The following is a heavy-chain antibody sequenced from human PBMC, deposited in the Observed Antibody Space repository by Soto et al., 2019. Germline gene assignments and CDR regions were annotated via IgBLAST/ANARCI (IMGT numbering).Heavy chain of an antibody. CDR2: ISAYNGNT. J-gene: IGHJ4*02. Sequence: ASVKVSCKASGYTFTSYGISWVRQAPGQGLEWMGWISAYNGNTNYAQKLQGRVTMTTDTSTSTAYMELRSLRSDDTAVYYCARTFTGEDRTYYDFWSGYYTDDYWGQGTLVTVSS. V-gene: IGHV1-18*01. CDR3: ARTFTGEDRTYYDFWSGYYTDDY. CDR1: GYTFTSYG. D-gene: IGHD3-3*01.